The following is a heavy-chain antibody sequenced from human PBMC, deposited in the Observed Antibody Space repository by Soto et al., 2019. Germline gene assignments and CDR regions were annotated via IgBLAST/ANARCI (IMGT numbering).Heavy chain of an antibody. CDR1: GGSIISYY. V-gene: IGHV4-59*01. CDR2: IYYSGST. D-gene: IGHD3-3*01. J-gene: IGHJ4*01. CDR3: ARGRPDLITIFGVVIIGPFDY. Sequence: SATLSLTCTVTGGSIISYYWSWIWQRPGTGLEWIGYIYYSGSTNYNPSLKSRVTISVDTSKNQFSLKLSSVTAVDTAVYYCARGRPDLITIFGVVIIGPFDYWGHGTLVTVS.